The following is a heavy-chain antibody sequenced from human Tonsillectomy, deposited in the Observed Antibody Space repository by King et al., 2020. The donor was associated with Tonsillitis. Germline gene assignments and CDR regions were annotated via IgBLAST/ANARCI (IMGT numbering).Heavy chain of an antibody. CDR2: IYYSGST. V-gene: IGHV4-59*01. CDR1: GGSISSYY. Sequence: VQLQESGPGLVKPSETLSLTCTVSGGSISSYYWSWIRQPPGKRLEWIGYIYYSGSTNYNPSRKSRVTISVDTSKNQFSLKLSSVIAADTAVYYRARVLSSSDGMVVFDYRGQRALVTVSS. CDR3: ARVLSSSDGMVVFDY. D-gene: IGHD3-16*02. J-gene: IGHJ4*02.